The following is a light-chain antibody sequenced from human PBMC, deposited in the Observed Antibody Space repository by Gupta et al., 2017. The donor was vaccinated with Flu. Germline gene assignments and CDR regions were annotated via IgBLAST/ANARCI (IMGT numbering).Light chain of an antibody. CDR3: QSLDNSLSGRV. CDR1: SSNIGARYA. CDR2: GNN. Sequence: QSMLTQPPSVSGAPGQRVTITCTGSSSNIGARYAVHWYQQLPETAPKLLIFGNNNRPSGVPDRFSGSRSGTSASLVITGLQADEEADYYCQSLDNSLSGRVFGGGTKLTVL. V-gene: IGLV1-40*01. J-gene: IGLJ3*02.